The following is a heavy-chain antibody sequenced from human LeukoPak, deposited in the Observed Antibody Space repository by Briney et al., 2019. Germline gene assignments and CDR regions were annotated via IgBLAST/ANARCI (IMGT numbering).Heavy chain of an antibody. Sequence: GGSLRLSCVASGFTFSNYAMNWVRQAPGKGLEWVSGVSGGGSSTYYADSVKGRFTISRDNSKNMLYLQMNSLRAEDTTVYYCAKDLYTSRYACCFDYWGQGTLVTVSS. D-gene: IGHD6-13*01. CDR3: AKDLYTSRYACCFDY. CDR1: GFTFSNYA. CDR2: VSGGGSST. V-gene: IGHV3-23*01. J-gene: IGHJ4*02.